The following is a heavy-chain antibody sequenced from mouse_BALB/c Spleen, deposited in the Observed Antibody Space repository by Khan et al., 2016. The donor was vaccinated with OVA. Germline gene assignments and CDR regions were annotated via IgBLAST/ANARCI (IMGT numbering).Heavy chain of an antibody. CDR2: IAPANGNT. J-gene: IGHJ1*01. CDR3: TQSDSDRLTFDD. CDR1: GFNIKDTY. V-gene: IGHV14-3*02. Sequence: VQLQQSGAEFVKPGASVKLSCTASGFNIKDTYIHWVKQRPEQGLEWIGRIAPANGNTEYAPKFKGKATITADTSSNTAYLQLSSLTSEDTAVYYCTQSDSDRLTFDDWGEGTTVIVSS.